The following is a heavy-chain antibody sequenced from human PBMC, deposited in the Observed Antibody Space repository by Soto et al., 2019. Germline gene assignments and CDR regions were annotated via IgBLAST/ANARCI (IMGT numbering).Heavy chain of an antibody. CDR1: GGSISSSSYY. V-gene: IGHV4-39*01. Sequence: PSETLSLTCTVSGGSISSSSYYWGWIRQPPGKGLEWIGSIYYSGSTYYNPSLKSRVTISVDTSKNQFSLKLSSVTAADTAVYYCARPQYSGYDRYYYGMDVWGQGTTVTVSS. D-gene: IGHD5-12*01. CDR3: ARPQYSGYDRYYYGMDV. J-gene: IGHJ6*02. CDR2: IYYSGST.